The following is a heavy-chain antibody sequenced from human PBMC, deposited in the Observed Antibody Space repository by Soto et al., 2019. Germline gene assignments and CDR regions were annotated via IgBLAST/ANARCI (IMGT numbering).Heavy chain of an antibody. V-gene: IGHV4-30-4*01. CDR1: GGSISSGDYY. CDR2: IYYSGST. CDR3: ARISTRANYYYYYYGMDV. D-gene: IGHD2-2*01. Sequence: SETLSLTCTVSGGSISSGDYYWSWIRQPPGKGLEWIGYIYYSGSTYYNPSLKSRVTISVDTSKNQFSLKLSSVTAADTAVYYCARISTRANYYYYYYGMDVWGQGTTVTVSS. J-gene: IGHJ6*02.